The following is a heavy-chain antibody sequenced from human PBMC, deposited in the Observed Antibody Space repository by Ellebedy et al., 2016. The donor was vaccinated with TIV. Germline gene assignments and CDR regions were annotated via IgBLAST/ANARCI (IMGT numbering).Heavy chain of an antibody. D-gene: IGHD4-23*01. CDR3: ARGGRRWFSDY. CDR2: IYYSGST. V-gene: IGHV4-59*12. J-gene: IGHJ4*02. Sequence: GSLRLSCTVSGVSISSYYWSWIRQPPGKGLEWIGYIYYSGSTYYNPSLKSRVTISVDTSKNQFSLKLSSVTAADTAVYYCARGGRRWFSDYWGQGILVTVSS. CDR1: GVSISSYY.